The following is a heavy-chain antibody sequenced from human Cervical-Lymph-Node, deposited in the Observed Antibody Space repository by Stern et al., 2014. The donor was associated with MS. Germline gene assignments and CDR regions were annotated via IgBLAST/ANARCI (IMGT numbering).Heavy chain of an antibody. V-gene: IGHV3-11*01. CDR3: SRDSPSWGWCFDY. CDR2: IRSSGSSI. J-gene: IGHJ4*02. D-gene: IGHD6-19*01. CDR1: GFSFSDYY. Sequence: VQLVESGGGLVKPGGSLRLSCAASGFSFSDYYMSWIRQASGQGLEWVSYIRSSGSSIYSADSVQTRFTTSRANAKNSLYLQMNSLRAEDTAVYYCSRDSPSWGWCFDYWGQGTLVTVSS.